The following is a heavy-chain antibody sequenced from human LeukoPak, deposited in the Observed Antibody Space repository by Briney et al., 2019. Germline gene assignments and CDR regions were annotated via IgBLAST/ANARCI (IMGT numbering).Heavy chain of an antibody. D-gene: IGHD6-13*01. J-gene: IGHJ5*02. V-gene: IGHV1-18*01. CDR1: GYTFTSYG. Sequence: ASVKVSCKAPGYTFTSYGISCVRQAPGQGLEWMGWISGYNGNTNYAQKFQGRVTMTRDTSTSTAYMELRSLRSDDTAVYYCARGRPTTSTAAAGVNWFDPWGQGTLVNVSS. CDR3: ARGRPTTSTAAAGVNWFDP. CDR2: ISGYNGNT.